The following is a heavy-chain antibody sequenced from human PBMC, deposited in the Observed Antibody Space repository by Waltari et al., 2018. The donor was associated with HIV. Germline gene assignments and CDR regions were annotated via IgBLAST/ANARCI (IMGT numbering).Heavy chain of an antibody. V-gene: IGHV4-4*02. CDR1: GGSISSSNW. CDR3: ARGYEGQHNPIDY. CDR2: IYHSGST. Sequence: LSLTCAVSGGSISSSNWWSWVRQPPGKGLEWIGEIYHSGSTNYNPSLKSRVTISVDKSKNQFSLKLSSVTAADTAVYYCARGYEGQHNPIDYWGQGTLVTVSS. J-gene: IGHJ4*02. D-gene: IGHD3-16*01.